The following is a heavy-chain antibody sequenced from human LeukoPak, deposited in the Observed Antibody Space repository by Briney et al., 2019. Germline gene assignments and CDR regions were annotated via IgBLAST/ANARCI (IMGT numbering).Heavy chain of an antibody. CDR2: INPNSGGT. V-gene: IGHV1-2*02. CDR1: GYTFTGYY. J-gene: IGHJ4*02. Sequence: ASVKVSCKASGYTFTGYYMHWVRQAPGQGLEWMGWINPNSGGTNYAQKFQGRVTMTRDTSISTAYMELSRLRSDDTAVYYCARGGRFCSSTSCYNPDYGGQGTLVTVSS. CDR3: ARGGRFCSSTSCYNPDY. D-gene: IGHD2-2*02.